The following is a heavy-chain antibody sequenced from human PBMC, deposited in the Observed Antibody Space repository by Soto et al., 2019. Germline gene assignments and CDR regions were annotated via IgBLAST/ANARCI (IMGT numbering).Heavy chain of an antibody. CDR1: GGSISSGGYY. D-gene: IGHD3-22*01. CDR2: IYYSGST. J-gene: IGHJ5*02. Sequence: SETLSLTCTVSGGSISSGGYYWSWIRQHPGKGLEWIGYIYYSGSTYYNPSLKSRVTISVDTSKNQFSLKLSSVTAADTAVYYCARALMGDYDDSSGLNWFDPLGRVPLVTVSS. V-gene: IGHV4-31*03. CDR3: ARALMGDYDDSSGLNWFDP.